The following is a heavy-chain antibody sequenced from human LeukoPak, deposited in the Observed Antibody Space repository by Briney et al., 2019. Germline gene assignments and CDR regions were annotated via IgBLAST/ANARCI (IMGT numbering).Heavy chain of an antibody. CDR3: ARLTYYYDSSLDY. V-gene: IGHV3-48*03. CDR2: ISSSGSTI. D-gene: IGHD3-22*01. Sequence: GGSLRLSCAASGFTFSSYEMNWVRQAPGKGPEWVSYISSSGSTIYYADSVKGRFTISRDNAKNSLYLQMNSLRAEDTAVYYCARLTYYYDSSLDYWGQGTLVTVSS. CDR1: GFTFSSYE. J-gene: IGHJ4*02.